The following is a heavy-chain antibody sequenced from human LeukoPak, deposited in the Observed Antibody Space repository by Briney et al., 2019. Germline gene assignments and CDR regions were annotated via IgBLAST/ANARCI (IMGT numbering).Heavy chain of an antibody. CDR3: ARDGSSWSNWLDP. Sequence: GGSLRLSCAASGFTFSSYSMNWVRQAPGKGLEWVSSISSSSSYIYYADSVKGRFTISRDNAKNSLYLQMNSLRAEDTAVYYCARDGSSWSNWLDPWGQGTLVTVSS. CDR2: ISSSSSYI. D-gene: IGHD6-13*01. CDR1: GFTFSSYS. J-gene: IGHJ5*02. V-gene: IGHV3-21*01.